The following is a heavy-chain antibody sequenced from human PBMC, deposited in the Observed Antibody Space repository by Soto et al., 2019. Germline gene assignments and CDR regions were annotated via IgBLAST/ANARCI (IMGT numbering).Heavy chain of an antibody. V-gene: IGHV6-1*01. J-gene: IGHJ6*03. D-gene: IGHD1-7*01. CDR3: AGTTSHHWLYTDV. CDR1: GDSVSSNSAA. Sequence: SQTLSLTCVISGDSVSSNSAAWNWIRLSPSRGLEWLARTYYRSRWYNDYAVPVRSRITVNPDTSKNQFSLQLTSVTPEDTAVYYCAGTTSHHWLYTDVWGKGATVTVSS. CDR2: TYYRSRWYN.